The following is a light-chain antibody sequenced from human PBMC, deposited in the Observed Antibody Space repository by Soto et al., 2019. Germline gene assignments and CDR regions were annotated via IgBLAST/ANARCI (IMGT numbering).Light chain of an antibody. V-gene: IGKV3-20*01. CDR2: GAS. Sequence: EIVLTQSPGTLSLSPGERATLSCRASQSVSSSYLAWYQQKHGQAPRLLIYGASSRATGIPDRFSGSGSGTDFTLTISRLEPEDFAVYSCQQYGSSPKGPPWTFGQGTKVEIK. J-gene: IGKJ1*01. CDR1: QSVSSSY. CDR3: QQYGSSPKGPPWT.